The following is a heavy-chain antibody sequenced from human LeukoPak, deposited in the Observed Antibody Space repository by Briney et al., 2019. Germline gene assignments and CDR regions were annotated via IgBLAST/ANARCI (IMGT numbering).Heavy chain of an antibody. J-gene: IGHJ4*02. D-gene: IGHD3-22*01. CDR1: GGSISSGSYY. CDR2: IYTSGST. V-gene: IGHV4-61*02. Sequence: SETLSLTCTVSGGSISSGSYYWSWIRQPAGKGLEWIGRIYTSGSTNYNPSLKSRVTISVDTSKNQFSLKLSSVTAADTAVYYCASTDYYDSSGYPVPLDYWGQGILVTVSS. CDR3: ASTDYYDSSGYPVPLDY.